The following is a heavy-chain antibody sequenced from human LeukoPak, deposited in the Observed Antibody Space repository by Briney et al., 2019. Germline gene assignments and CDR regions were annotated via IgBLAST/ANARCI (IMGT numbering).Heavy chain of an antibody. V-gene: IGHV4-59*01. CDR2: IYYSGST. D-gene: IGHD6-19*01. CDR3: ARVGSSGWSRGGDYWYSDL. CDR1: GGSISSYY. J-gene: IGHJ2*01. Sequence: SETLSLTCTVSGGSISSYYWSWIRQPPGKGLEWIGYIYYSGSTNYNPSLKSRVTISVDTSKNQFSLKLSSVTAADTAVYYCARVGSSGWSRGGDYWYSDLWGRGTLVTVSS.